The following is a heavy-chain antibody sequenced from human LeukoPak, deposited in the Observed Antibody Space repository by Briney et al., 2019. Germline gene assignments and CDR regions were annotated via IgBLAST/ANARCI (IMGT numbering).Heavy chain of an antibody. Sequence: PSETLSLTCTVSGDSVASGGYYWNWIRQPPGKGLEWIGYIYYSVSTNYNLSLKSRVTISVDTSENQFSLKLTSVTAADTAVYYCARGGRGRNWFDPWGQGTLVTVSS. CDR1: GDSVASGGYY. V-gene: IGHV4-61*08. CDR3: ARGGRGRNWFDP. CDR2: IYYSVST. D-gene: IGHD3-10*01. J-gene: IGHJ5*02.